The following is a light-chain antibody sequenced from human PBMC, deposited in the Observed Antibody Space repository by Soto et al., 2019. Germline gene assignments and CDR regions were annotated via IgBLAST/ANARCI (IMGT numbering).Light chain of an antibody. V-gene: IGKV3-15*01. CDR3: QQYNNWPIT. CDR2: GAS. J-gene: IGKJ5*01. CDR1: QTVGSN. Sequence: EIVLTQSPATLSMSPGERASLSCSASQTVGSNLAWYQQKPGQTPRLLIYGASTRAAGIAARFSGSGSGTDFTLTISSLQSEDFAVYYCQQYNNWPITFGQGTRLEIK.